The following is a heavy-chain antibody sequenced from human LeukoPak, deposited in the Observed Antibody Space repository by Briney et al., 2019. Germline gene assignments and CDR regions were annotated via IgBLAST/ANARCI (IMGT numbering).Heavy chain of an antibody. J-gene: IGHJ5*02. CDR1: GYTFTAYY. D-gene: IGHD6-6*01. Sequence: WASVKVSCKASGYTFTAYYLHWVRQAPGQGLEWMGWINPNSGDTNYAQKFQGRVTMTRDTSISTAYMELSRLRSDDTAVYYCARVTRYSSSSGLANWFDPWGQGTLVTVSS. V-gene: IGHV1-2*02. CDR2: INPNSGDT. CDR3: ARVTRYSSSSGLANWFDP.